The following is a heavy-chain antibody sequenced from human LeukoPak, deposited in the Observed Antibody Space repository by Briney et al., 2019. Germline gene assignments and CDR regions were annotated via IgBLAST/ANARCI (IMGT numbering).Heavy chain of an antibody. CDR1: GYTFSGYY. CDR3: ARSTTGTAWDYFGLDV. V-gene: IGHV1-2*02. J-gene: IGHJ6*02. D-gene: IGHD1-1*01. Sequence: ASVKVSCKASGYTFSGYYMHWVRQAPGQGLAWMGWINHNSGGKNYEQKFQGRVTMTRYTSISTAYMELSRLRSDDTAVYYCARSTTGTAWDYFGLDVWGQGTTVTVSS. CDR2: INHNSGGK.